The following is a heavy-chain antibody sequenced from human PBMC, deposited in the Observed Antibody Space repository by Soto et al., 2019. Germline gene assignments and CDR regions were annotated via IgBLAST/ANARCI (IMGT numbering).Heavy chain of an antibody. CDR3: ARQTVSSGWHYGNWFDP. CDR2: IIPIFNTA. Sequence: GASVKVSCKVSGGTFSTFGISWVRQAPGQGLEWMGGIIPIFNTAKYAQKFQGRVTITADKSTSTVHMELSSLRSEDTAVYYCARQTVSSGWHYGNWFDPWGQGTLGTVSS. V-gene: IGHV1-69*06. CDR1: GGTFSTFG. D-gene: IGHD6-19*01. J-gene: IGHJ5*02.